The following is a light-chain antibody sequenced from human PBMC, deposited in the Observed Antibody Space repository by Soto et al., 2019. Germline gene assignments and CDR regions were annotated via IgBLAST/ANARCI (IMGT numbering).Light chain of an antibody. CDR1: QSVSIY. CDR2: DAS. Sequence: EIVLTQSPGTLSLSPGERATLSCRASQSVSIYLAWYQQIPGQAPRLLIYDASNRATGIPARFSGSGSGTEFTLTISSLQSEDFAVYYCQQYNNWPPWTFGQGTKVDIK. J-gene: IGKJ1*01. CDR3: QQYNNWPPWT. V-gene: IGKV3D-15*01.